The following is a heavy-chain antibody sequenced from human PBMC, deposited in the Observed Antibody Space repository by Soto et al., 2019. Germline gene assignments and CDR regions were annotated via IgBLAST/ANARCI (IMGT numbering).Heavy chain of an antibody. Sequence: ASVKVSCKASGYTFTSYGISWVRQAPGQGLEWMGWISAYNGNTNYAQKLQGRVTMTTDTSTSTAYMELRSLRSDDTAVYYCARDLWEIAAAGINYYYGMDVWGQGTTATVSS. CDR3: ARDLWEIAAAGINYYYGMDV. CDR1: GYTFTSYG. D-gene: IGHD6-13*01. V-gene: IGHV1-18*04. J-gene: IGHJ6*02. CDR2: ISAYNGNT.